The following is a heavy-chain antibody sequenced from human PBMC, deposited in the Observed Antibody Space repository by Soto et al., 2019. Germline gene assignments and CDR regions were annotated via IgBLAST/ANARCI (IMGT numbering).Heavy chain of an antibody. CDR2: IYSGGST. V-gene: IGHV3-66*01. Sequence: GSLRLSCAASGFTVSSKYMSWVRQAPGKGLEWVSVIYSGGSTYYADSVKGRFTISRDNSKNTLYLQMNSLRAEDTAVYYCARGPRLRYFDWSNYWGQGTLVTVSS. CDR3: ARGPRLRYFDWSNY. CDR1: GFTVSSKY. J-gene: IGHJ4*02. D-gene: IGHD3-9*01.